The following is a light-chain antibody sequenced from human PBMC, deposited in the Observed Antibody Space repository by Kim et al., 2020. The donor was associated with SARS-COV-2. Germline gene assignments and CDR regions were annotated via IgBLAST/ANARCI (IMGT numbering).Light chain of an antibody. CDR2: AAS. V-gene: IGKV3-15*01. J-gene: IGKJ3*01. Sequence: EIVMTQSPATLSVSPGERATLSCRASQSVSSNLAWYQHKPGQAPRLLIYAASTRATGVPARFSGSGSGTEFNLTISSLQSEDFAVYYCQQYNNWPLFGPGTKVDIK. CDR3: QQYNNWPL. CDR1: QSVSSN.